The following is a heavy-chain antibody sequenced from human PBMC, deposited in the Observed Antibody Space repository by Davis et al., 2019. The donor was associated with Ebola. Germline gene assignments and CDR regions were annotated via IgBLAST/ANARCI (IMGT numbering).Heavy chain of an antibody. J-gene: IGHJ6*02. CDR3: AAYKTGWYGSYGLDV. Sequence: SETLSLTCAVSGGFVSSGGYSWSWIRQPPGKGLEWIGYIYQRVTTQYNPSLKSRVTISIDTSKNQLSLKVNSVTAADTAVYYCAAYKTGWYGSYGLDVWGLGTAVTVSS. D-gene: IGHD6-19*01. V-gene: IGHV4-30-4*07. CDR2: IYQRVTT. CDR1: GGFVSSGGYS.